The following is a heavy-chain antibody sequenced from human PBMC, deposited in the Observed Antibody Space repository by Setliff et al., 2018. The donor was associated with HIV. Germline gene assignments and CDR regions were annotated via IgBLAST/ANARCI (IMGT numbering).Heavy chain of an antibody. CDR3: ARHPYGVFDY. D-gene: IGHD3-3*01. CDR2: ISSGSVNI. CDR1: GFMFNIYE. J-gene: IGHJ4*02. Sequence: AGGSLRLSCAASGFMFNIYEMNWVRQAPGKGLEWVSYISSGSVNIFYADSVKGRFTISRDNAQNSLYLQLNSLRAEDTGVYHCARHPYGVFDYWGQGTLVTVSS. V-gene: IGHV3-48*03.